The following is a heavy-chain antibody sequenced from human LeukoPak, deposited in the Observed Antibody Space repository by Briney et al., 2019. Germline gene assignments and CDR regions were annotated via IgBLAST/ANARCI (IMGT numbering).Heavy chain of an antibody. V-gene: IGHV3-30*04. CDR1: GFTLSIYA. CDR3: ARDWALRMDV. D-gene: IGHD3-16*01. J-gene: IGHJ6*04. Sequence: GRSLSLSCAPSGFTLSIYAMQWVRQAPGEGVEWVAVISYDGSNKYYADSVKGRFTISRDNSKNTLYLQMNSLRAEDTAVYYCARDWALRMDVWGKGTTVTVSS. CDR2: ISYDGSNK.